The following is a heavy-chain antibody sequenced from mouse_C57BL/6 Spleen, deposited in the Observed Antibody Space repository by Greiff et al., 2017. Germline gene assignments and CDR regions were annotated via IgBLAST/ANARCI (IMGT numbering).Heavy chain of an antibody. CDR3: TKGTVVGGND. D-gene: IGHD1-1*01. J-gene: IGHJ2*01. Sequence: QVQLQQSGAELVRPGASVTLSCKASGYTFTDYEMHWVKQTPVHGLEWIGAIDPEPGGTAYNQKFKGKAILTADKSSSTAYMELRSLTSEDSAVYDGTKGTVVGGNDWGQGTTLTVSS. CDR1: GYTFTDYE. V-gene: IGHV1-15*01. CDR2: IDPEPGGT.